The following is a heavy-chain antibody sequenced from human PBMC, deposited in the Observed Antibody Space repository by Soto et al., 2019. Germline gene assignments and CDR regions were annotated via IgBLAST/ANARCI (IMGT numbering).Heavy chain of an antibody. CDR3: ARSMTTVTRYYYYYYMDV. V-gene: IGHV5-51*01. D-gene: IGHD4-17*01. J-gene: IGHJ6*03. CDR1: GYSFTSYW. CDR2: IYPGDSDT. Sequence: GESLKISCKGAGYSFTSYWIGWVRQMPGKGLEWMGIIYPGDSDTRYAPSFQGQVTISADKSTSTAYLQWSSLKAADTAMYYCARSMTTVTRYYYYYYMDVWGKGTTVTVSS.